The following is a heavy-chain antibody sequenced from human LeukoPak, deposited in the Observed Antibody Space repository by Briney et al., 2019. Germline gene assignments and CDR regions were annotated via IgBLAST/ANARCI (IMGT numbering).Heavy chain of an antibody. V-gene: IGHV1-2*02. CDR2: INPNSGGT. J-gene: IGHJ5*02. CDR3: ARALWFGEFLNWFDP. Sequence: ASVKVSCKASGYTFTGCYMHWVRQAPGQGLEWMGWINPNSGGTNYAQKFQGRVTMTRDTSISTAYMELSRLRSDDTAVYYCARALWFGEFLNWFDPWGQGTLVTVSS. CDR1: GYTFTGCY. D-gene: IGHD3-10*01.